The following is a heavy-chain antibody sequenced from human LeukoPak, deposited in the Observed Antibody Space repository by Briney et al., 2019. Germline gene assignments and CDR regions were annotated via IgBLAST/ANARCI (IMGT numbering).Heavy chain of an antibody. V-gene: IGHV1-2*02. CDR2: INPNSGGT. CDR1: VYTFTGYY. Sequence: ASVKVSCKASVYTFTGYYMHWVRQAPGQGLEWMGWINPNSGGTNYAQKFQGRVTMTRDTSISTAYMERSRLRSDDTAVYYCARASYYYYYMDVWGKGTTVTISS. J-gene: IGHJ6*03. CDR3: ARASYYYYYMDV.